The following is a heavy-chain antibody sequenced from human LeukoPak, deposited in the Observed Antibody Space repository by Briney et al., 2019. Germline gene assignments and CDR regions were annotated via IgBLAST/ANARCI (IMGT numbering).Heavy chain of an antibody. J-gene: IGHJ4*02. D-gene: IGHD6-13*01. CDR3: ARVSVYSSAAANFDY. CDR1: GGSISSGGYY. Sequence: SETLSLTCSVSGGSISSGGYYWIWIRQHPGKGLEWIGCIYYSGSTYYNPSLKSRVTISVDTSKNQFSLKLNSVTAADTAVYYCARVSVYSSAAANFDYWGQGTLVTVSS. V-gene: IGHV4-31*03. CDR2: IYYSGST.